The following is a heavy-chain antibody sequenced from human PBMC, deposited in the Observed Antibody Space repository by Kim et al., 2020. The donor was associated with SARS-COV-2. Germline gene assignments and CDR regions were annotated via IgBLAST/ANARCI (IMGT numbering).Heavy chain of an antibody. CDR3: ARARESSGWYKYYAMDV. CDR1: DGSISGYY. J-gene: IGHJ6*01. CDR2: IYDSGST. V-gene: IGHV4-59*13. Sequence: SETLSLTCTVSDGSISGYYWSWIRQSPGKGLEWIGYIYDSGSTNYNPSLKSRVSISVETSKNQFSLRLSSVTAADTAVYYCARARESSGWYKYYAMDVWG. D-gene: IGHD6-19*01.